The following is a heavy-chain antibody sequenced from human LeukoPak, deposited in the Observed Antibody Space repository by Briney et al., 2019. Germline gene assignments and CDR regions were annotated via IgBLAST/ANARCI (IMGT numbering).Heavy chain of an antibody. V-gene: IGHV4-39*07. CDR1: GGSISSSSYY. CDR3: ARERAVAGPFDY. Sequence: SETLSLTCTVSGGSISSSSYYWGWIRQPPGKGLEWIGSIYYSGSTYYNPSLKSRVTISVDTSKNQFSLKLSSVTAADTAVYYCARERAVAGPFDYWGQGTLVTVSS. J-gene: IGHJ4*02. D-gene: IGHD6-19*01. CDR2: IYYSGST.